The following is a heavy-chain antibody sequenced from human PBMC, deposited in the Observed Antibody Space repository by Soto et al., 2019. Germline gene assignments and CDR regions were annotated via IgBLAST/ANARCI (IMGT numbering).Heavy chain of an antibody. J-gene: IGHJ6*02. CDR3: ARDPSIVVVPAGSIGMDV. D-gene: IGHD2-2*01. Sequence: ASVKVSCNASAYTFTSYGISWVRQAPGQVLGWGGWISAYNVNTNYAQKLQGRVTMTTERYTSTAYMALRSLRSGDTDVYYCARDPSIVVVPAGSIGMDVWGQGTTVPVSS. V-gene: IGHV1-18*01. CDR1: AYTFTSYG. CDR2: ISAYNVNT.